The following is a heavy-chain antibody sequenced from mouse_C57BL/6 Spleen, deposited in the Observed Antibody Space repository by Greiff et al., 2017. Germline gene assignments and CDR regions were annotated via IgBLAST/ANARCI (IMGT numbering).Heavy chain of an antibody. D-gene: IGHD4-1*01. CDR2: ISYDGSN. CDR1: GYSITSGYY. J-gene: IGHJ3*01. Sequence: EVKLMESGPGLVKPSQSLSLTCSVTGYSITSGYYWNWIRQFPGNKLEWMGYISYDGSNNYNPSLKNRISITRDTSKNQFFLKLNSVTTEDTATYYCARGLGLAYWGQGTLVTVSA. V-gene: IGHV3-6*01. CDR3: ARGLGLAY.